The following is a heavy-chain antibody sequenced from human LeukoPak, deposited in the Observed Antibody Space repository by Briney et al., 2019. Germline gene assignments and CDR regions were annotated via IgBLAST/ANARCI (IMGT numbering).Heavy chain of an antibody. J-gene: IGHJ4*02. CDR1: GVSISNYY. CDR2: IYHSGST. V-gene: IGHV4-59*12. Sequence: SETLSLTCTVSGVSISNYYWSWIRQPPGKGLEWIGFIYHSGSTNYNPSLKSPVTISLDTSKNQFSLKLTSVTAADTAVYYCAREDPLVAARGLDYWGQGTLVTVSS. D-gene: IGHD2-15*01. CDR3: AREDPLVAARGLDY.